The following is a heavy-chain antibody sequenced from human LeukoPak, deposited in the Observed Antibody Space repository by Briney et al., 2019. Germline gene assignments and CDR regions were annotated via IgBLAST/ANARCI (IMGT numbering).Heavy chain of an antibody. CDR3: ARDRDGKDY. CDR2: IQQNGIEK. J-gene: IGHJ4*02. CDR1: GFAFSDSW. D-gene: IGHD1-1*01. Sequence: GGSLRLCCAASGFAFSDSWMSWVRQAPGKGLEWVASIQQNGIEKYYVDSVKGRFTISRDNAKNSLDLQMNSLTAEDTAVYYCARDRDGKDYWGQGTLVTVSS. V-gene: IGHV3-7*03.